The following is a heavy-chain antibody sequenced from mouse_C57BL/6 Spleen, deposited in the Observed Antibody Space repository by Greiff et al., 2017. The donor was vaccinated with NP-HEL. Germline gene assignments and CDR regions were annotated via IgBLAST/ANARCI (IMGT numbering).Heavy chain of an antibody. J-gene: IGHJ3*01. D-gene: IGHD4-1*01. CDR1: GYAFSSYW. V-gene: IGHV1-80*01. CDR2: IYPGDGDT. Sequence: VQRVESGAELVKPGASVKISCKASGYAFSSYWMNWVKQRPGKGLEWIGQIYPGDGDTNYNGKFKGKATLTADKSSSTAYMQLSSLTSEDSAVYFCAKGGLGGFAYWGQGTLVTVSA. CDR3: AKGGLGGFAY.